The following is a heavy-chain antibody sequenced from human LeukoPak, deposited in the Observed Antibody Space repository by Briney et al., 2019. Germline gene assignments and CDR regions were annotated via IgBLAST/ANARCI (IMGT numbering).Heavy chain of an antibody. V-gene: IGHV3-21*01. CDR1: GFTFSSYS. J-gene: IGHJ3*02. CDR2: ISSSSSYI. CDR3: ARGDTYYYDSSGWTFDAFDI. D-gene: IGHD3-22*01. Sequence: PGGSLRLSCAASGFTFSSYSMNWVRQAPGKGLEWVSYISSSSSYIYYADSVKGRFTISRDSAKSSLFLQMNSLTAEDTAVYYCARGDTYYYDSSGWTFDAFDIWGQGTMATVSS.